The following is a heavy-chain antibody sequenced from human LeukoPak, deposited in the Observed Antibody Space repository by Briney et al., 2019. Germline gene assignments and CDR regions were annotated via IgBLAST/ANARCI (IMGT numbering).Heavy chain of an antibody. D-gene: IGHD6-19*01. CDR1: GGSFSGYY. J-gene: IGHJ5*02. CDR3: ARGRGFIAVAGTALWFDP. V-gene: IGHV4-34*01. Sequence: PSETLSLTCAVYGGSFSGYYWSWIRQPPGKGLEWIGEINHSGSTNYNPSLKSRVTISVDTSKNQFSLKLSSVTAADTAVYYCARGRGFIAVAGTALWFDPWGQGTLVTVSS. CDR2: INHSGST.